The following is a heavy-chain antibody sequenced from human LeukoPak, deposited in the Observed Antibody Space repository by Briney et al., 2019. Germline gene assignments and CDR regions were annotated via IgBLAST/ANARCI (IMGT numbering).Heavy chain of an antibody. CDR1: GFTFSSYS. Sequence: PGGSLRLSRAASGFTFSSYSMSWVRQAPGKGLEWVSSISSSSSYIYYADSVKGGFTISRDNAKNSLYLQMNSLRAEDTAVYYCARDNSGYCSGRSCYSFDYWGQGTLVTVSS. D-gene: IGHD2-15*01. CDR3: ARDNSGYCSGRSCYSFDY. V-gene: IGHV3-21*01. J-gene: IGHJ4*02. CDR2: ISSSSSYI.